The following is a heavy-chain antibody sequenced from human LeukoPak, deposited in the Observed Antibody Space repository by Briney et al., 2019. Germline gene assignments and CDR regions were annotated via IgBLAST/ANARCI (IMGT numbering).Heavy chain of an antibody. V-gene: IGHV3-48*01. J-gene: IGHJ6*02. CDR2: ISSSSSTI. CDR3: AKATTPYCSSTSCNGMDV. D-gene: IGHD2-2*01. Sequence: SGGSLRLSCAASGFTFSSYSMNWVRQAPGKGLEWVSYISSSSSTIYYADSVKGRFTISRDNAKNSLYLQMNSLRAEDTAVYYCAKATTPYCSSTSCNGMDVWGQGTTVTVSS. CDR1: GFTFSSYS.